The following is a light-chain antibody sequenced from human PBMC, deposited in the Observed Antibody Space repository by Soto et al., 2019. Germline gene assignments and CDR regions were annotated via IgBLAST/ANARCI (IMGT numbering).Light chain of an antibody. Sequence: NYVDWYKQRPGKAPKLXIHAASSLQGGVPLRFSGSGSGTDFTLTISSLRAQDFATYYCQQTISIPITFGQGTRLEIK. CDR2: AAS. V-gene: IGKV1-39*01. J-gene: IGKJ5*01. CDR3: QQTISIPIT. CDR1: NY.